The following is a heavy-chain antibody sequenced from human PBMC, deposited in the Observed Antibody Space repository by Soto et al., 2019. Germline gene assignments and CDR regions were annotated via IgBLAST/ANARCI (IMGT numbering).Heavy chain of an antibody. V-gene: IGHV3-30*18. CDR2: ISYDGSNK. CDR3: AKDLGYSSAPDY. D-gene: IGHD6-19*01. J-gene: IGHJ4*02. CDR1: GFTFSSYG. Sequence: GGSLRLSCAASGFTFSSYGMHWVRQAPGKGLEWVAVISYDGSNKYYADSVKGRFTISRDNSKNTLYLQMNSMRAEDTAVYYCAKDLGYSSAPDYWGKGTLVTVSS.